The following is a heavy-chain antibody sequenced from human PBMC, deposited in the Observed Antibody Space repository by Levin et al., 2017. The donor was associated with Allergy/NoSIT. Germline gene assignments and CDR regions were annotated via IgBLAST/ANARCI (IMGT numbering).Heavy chain of an antibody. J-gene: IGHJ5*02. D-gene: IGHD6-13*01. V-gene: IGHV1-2*02. CDR2: INPNSGGT. Sequence: ASVKVSCKASGYTFTGYYMHWVRQAPGQGLEWMGWINPNSGGTNYAQKFQGRVTMTRDTSISTAYMELSRLRSDDTAVYYCARESEAAAGTSWFDPWGQGTLVTVSS. CDR1: GYTFTGYY. CDR3: ARESEAAAGTSWFDP.